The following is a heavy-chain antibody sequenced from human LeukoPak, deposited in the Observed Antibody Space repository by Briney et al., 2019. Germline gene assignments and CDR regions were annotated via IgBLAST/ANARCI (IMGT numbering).Heavy chain of an antibody. Sequence: SETLSLTCTVSGGSISSSSYYWGWIRQPPGKGLEWIGSIYYSGSTYYNPSLRSRVTISVDTSKNQFSLKLTSVTAADTAVYYCARDLGLGGGAFDIWGQGTMVTVSS. V-gene: IGHV4-39*07. J-gene: IGHJ3*02. D-gene: IGHD2-15*01. CDR2: IYYSGST. CDR1: GGSISSSSYY. CDR3: ARDLGLGGGAFDI.